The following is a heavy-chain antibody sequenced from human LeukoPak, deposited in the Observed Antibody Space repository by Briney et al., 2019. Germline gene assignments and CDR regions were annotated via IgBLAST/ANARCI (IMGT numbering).Heavy chain of an antibody. CDR1: GFTFNNYN. V-gene: IGHV3-21*01. CDR3: ARDRSGYDFYDAFDI. D-gene: IGHD5-12*01. CDR2: ISSSSSYI. J-gene: IGHJ3*02. Sequence: PGGSLRLSCAASGFTFNNYNMNWVRQAPGKGLEGVSSISSSSSYIYYADSVKGRFTISRDNAKNSLYLQMNSLRAEDTAVYYCARDRSGYDFYDAFDIWGQGTMVTVSS.